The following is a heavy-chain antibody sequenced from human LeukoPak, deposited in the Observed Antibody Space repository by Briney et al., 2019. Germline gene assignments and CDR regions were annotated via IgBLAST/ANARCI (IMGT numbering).Heavy chain of an antibody. CDR1: GFTFSDYG. CDR2: IWYDGSNK. J-gene: IGHJ4*02. V-gene: IGHV3-33*01. CDR3: TTDIYSSSWWVHLDY. D-gene: IGHD6-13*01. Sequence: PGRSLRLSCAASGFTFSDYGMHWVRQAPGKGLEWVAVIWYDGSNKYCSDSVKGRFTISRDNSKNTLYLQMNSLKTEDTAVYYCTTDIYSSSWWVHLDYWGQGTLVTVSS.